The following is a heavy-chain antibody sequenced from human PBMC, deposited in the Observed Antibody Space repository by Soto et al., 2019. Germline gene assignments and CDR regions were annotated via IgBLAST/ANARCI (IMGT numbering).Heavy chain of an antibody. CDR1: GGSISNYY. J-gene: IGHJ4*02. V-gene: IGHV4-59*08. D-gene: IGHD5-18*01. CDR3: ARHRYSYGVYYFDY. CDR2: IYYSGST. Sequence: QVQLQESGPGLVKPSETLSLTCIVSGGSISNYYWSWIRQPPGQGLERIGYIYYSGSTNYNPSLPSRVAIAVDTSKNQFSLKLSSVTAADTAVYYCARHRYSYGVYYFDYWGQGTLVTVSS.